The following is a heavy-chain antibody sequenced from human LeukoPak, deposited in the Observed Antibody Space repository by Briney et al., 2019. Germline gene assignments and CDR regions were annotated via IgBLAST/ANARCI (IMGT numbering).Heavy chain of an antibody. V-gene: IGHV3-7*01. CDR3: ATYTHWVAGDV. J-gene: IGHJ6*02. Sequence: GGSLRLSCAASGFIFSKSWMSWVRQAPGKGLEWVANMNRDGSVKDYVDSVKGRFTISRDNARQSLYLQMSDLRAEDTAVYYCATYTHWVAGDVWGQGTTVTVSS. CDR2: MNRDGSVK. CDR1: GFIFSKSW. D-gene: IGHD3-16*01.